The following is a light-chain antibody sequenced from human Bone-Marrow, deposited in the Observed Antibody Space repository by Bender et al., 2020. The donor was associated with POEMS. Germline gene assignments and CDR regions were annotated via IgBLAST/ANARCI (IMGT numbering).Light chain of an antibody. CDR1: SSDVGGYNY. Sequence: QSALTQPPSASGSPGQSVTISCTGTSSDVGGYNYVSWYQQHPGKAPKLMIYDVSNRPSGVSNRFSGSKSGNTASLTISGLQAEDEADYYCSSYRSNSPYVFGTGTTVTVL. CDR3: SSYRSNSPYV. CDR2: DVS. J-gene: IGLJ1*01. V-gene: IGLV2-14*01.